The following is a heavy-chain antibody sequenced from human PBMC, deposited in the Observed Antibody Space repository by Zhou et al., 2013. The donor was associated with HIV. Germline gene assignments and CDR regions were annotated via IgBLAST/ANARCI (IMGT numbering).Heavy chain of an antibody. V-gene: IGHV1-18*01. CDR2: ISAYNGYT. D-gene: IGHD2-15*01. Sequence: QVQLVQSGAEVKKPGASVKVSCKTSGYTFTSYGISWVRQAPGQGLEWMGWISAYNGYTNYAQKLQGRVTMTTDTSTSTAYMELRSLRSDDTAVYYCARDGFGYCSGGSCYSIDYWAGNPGHRLL. CDR3: ARDGFGYCSGGSCYSIDY. J-gene: IGHJ4*02. CDR1: GYTFTSYG.